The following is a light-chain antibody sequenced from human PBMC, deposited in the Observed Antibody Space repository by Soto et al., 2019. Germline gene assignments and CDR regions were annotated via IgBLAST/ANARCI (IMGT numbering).Light chain of an antibody. V-gene: IGKV1-5*01. CDR2: DAS. Sequence: DIQMTQSPSTLSASVGDRVTITCRASQSINNWLAWSQQKPGKAPKLLICDASTLESGVPSRFSGSGFGTEFTLTIRSLQPDEFASYYCQQYNSYSITFGNGNKLAIK. CDR3: QQYNSYSIT. CDR1: QSINNW. J-gene: IGKJ2*01.